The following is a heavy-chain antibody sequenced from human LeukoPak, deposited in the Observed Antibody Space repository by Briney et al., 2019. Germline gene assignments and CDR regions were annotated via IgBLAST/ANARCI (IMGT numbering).Heavy chain of an antibody. CDR1: GGSISSSNW. CDR3: ARERGQLVLDYYYYYGMDV. J-gene: IGHJ6*02. CDR2: IYHSGST. D-gene: IGHD6-13*01. V-gene: IGHV4-4*02. Sequence: PSGTLSLTCAVSGGSISSSNWWSWVRQPPGKGLEWIGEIYHSGSTNYNPSLKSRVTISVDKSKNQFSLKLSSVTAADTAVYYCARERGQLVLDYYYYYGMDVWGQGTTVTVSS.